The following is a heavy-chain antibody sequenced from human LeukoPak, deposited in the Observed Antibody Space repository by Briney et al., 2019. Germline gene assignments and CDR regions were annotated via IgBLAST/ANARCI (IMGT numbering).Heavy chain of an antibody. J-gene: IGHJ1*01. CDR3: ARDAYSSGPEAFQH. D-gene: IGHD6-19*01. Sequence: AASVKVSCKASGGTFSSYAISWVRQAPGQGLEWMGGIIPIFGTANYAQKFQGRVTITADKSTSTAYMELSSLRSEDTAVYYCARDAYSSGPEAFQHWGQGTLVTVSS. CDR1: GGTFSSYA. CDR2: IIPIFGTA. V-gene: IGHV1-69*06.